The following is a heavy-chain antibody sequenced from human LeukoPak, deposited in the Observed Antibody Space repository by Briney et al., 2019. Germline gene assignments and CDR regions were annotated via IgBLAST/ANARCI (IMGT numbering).Heavy chain of an antibody. D-gene: IGHD3-16*01. CDR2: IYHSGST. Sequence: SETLSLTCTVSGGSISSGGYYWSWIRQPPGKGLEWIGYIYHSGSTYYNPSLKSRVTISVDRSKNQFSLKLSSVTAADTAVYYCARGRVIMIYNWFDPWGQGTLVTVSS. V-gene: IGHV4-30-2*02. CDR1: GGSISSGGYY. J-gene: IGHJ5*02. CDR3: ARGRVIMIYNWFDP.